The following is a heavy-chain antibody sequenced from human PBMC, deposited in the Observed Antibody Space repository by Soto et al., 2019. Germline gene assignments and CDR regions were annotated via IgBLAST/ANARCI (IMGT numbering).Heavy chain of an antibody. D-gene: IGHD3-10*01. Sequence: ASVKVSCKASGGTFRNHVFNWVRQAPGQGLEWMGGIMPIIGTPNYAQKFQGRVTITADASTNTVYLEVSSLRSQDTAVYYCARDLEFRDGNISHLDYWGQGTLVTVSS. J-gene: IGHJ4*02. CDR1: GGTFRNHV. CDR3: ARDLEFRDGNISHLDY. V-gene: IGHV1-69*13. CDR2: IMPIIGTP.